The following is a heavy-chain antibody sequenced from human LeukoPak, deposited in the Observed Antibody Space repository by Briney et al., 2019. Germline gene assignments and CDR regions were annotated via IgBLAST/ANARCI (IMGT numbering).Heavy chain of an antibody. CDR1: GGSISSSSYY. D-gene: IGHD6-13*01. CDR2: IYYSGST. V-gene: IGHV4-39*01. Sequence: PSETLSLTCTVSGGSISSSSYYWGWIRQPPGKGLEWIGSIYYSGSTYYTPSLKSRVTISVDTSKNQFSLKLSSVTAADTAVYYCARQGRQLVPFDYWGQGTLVTVSS. J-gene: IGHJ4*02. CDR3: ARQGRQLVPFDY.